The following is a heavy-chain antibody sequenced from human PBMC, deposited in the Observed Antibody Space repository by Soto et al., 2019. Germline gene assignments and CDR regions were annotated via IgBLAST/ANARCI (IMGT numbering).Heavy chain of an antibody. D-gene: IGHD2-2*01. CDR2: IYYSGTT. CDR1: GGSISSGDYY. V-gene: IGHV4-30-4*01. Sequence: SETLSLTCTVFGGSISSGDYYWSWICQPPGKGLEWIAYIYYSGTTYYNPSLKSRVTMSGDRSKNQFSLKLSSVTAADTAVYYCASVPDRWGQGTLVTVSS. CDR3: ASVPDR. J-gene: IGHJ5*02.